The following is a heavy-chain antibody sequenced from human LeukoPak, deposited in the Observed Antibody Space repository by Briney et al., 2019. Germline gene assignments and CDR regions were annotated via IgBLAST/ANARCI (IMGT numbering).Heavy chain of an antibody. Sequence: ASVKVSCKASGYTFTTYGISWLRQAPGQGLEWMGWISTYNGDTNYAQKLQGRVTLTTDTSTSTVYMELRSLRSDDTAVYYCARGGPHGSGSSDYWGQGTLVTVSS. J-gene: IGHJ4*02. CDR2: ISTYNGDT. V-gene: IGHV1-18*01. CDR1: GYTFTTYG. CDR3: ARGGPHGSGSSDY. D-gene: IGHD3-10*01.